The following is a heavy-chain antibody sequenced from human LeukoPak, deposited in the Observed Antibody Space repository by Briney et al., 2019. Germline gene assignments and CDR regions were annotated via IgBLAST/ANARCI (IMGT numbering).Heavy chain of an antibody. CDR2: INHSGST. Sequence: SETLSLTCAVYGGSFSGYYWGWIRQPPGKGLEWIGEINHSGSTNYNPSLKSRVTISVDTSKNQFSLKLSSVTAADTAVYYCARAPHTYYDSSGYAYGGFQHWGQGTLVTVSS. J-gene: IGHJ1*01. CDR1: GGSFSGYY. CDR3: ARAPHTYYDSSGYAYGGFQH. V-gene: IGHV4-34*01. D-gene: IGHD3-22*01.